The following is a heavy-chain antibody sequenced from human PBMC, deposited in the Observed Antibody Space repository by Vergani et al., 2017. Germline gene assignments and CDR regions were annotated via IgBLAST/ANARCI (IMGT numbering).Heavy chain of an antibody. CDR1: GYTFTGYY. J-gene: IGHJ6*02. D-gene: IGHD3-9*01. V-gene: IGHV1-2*04. CDR3: ARDEENFDPVQYYYGMDV. Sequence: QVQLVQSGAEVKKPGASVKVSCKASGYTFTGYYMHWVRQAPGQGLEWMGWINPNSGGTNYAQKFQGWVTMTRDTSISTAYMELSRLRSDDTAVYYCARDEENFDPVQYYYGMDVWGQGTTVTVSS. CDR2: INPNSGGT.